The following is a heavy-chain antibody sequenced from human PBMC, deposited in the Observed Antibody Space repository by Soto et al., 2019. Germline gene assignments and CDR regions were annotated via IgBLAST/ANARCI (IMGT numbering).Heavy chain of an antibody. CDR2: INQDGSEK. J-gene: IGHJ4*02. D-gene: IGHD6-13*01. CDR3: AGGSYSSDY. CDR1: GFTFSSYW. Sequence: GGSLRLSCAASGFTFSSYWMTWVRQAPGKGLEWLANINQDGSEKYYVDSVKGRFTISRDNAKNSLYLQMNSLRAEDTAVYYCAGGSYSSDYWGQGTLVTVSS. V-gene: IGHV3-7*04.